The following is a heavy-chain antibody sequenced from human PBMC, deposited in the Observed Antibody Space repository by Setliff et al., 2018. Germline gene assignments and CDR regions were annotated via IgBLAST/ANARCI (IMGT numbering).Heavy chain of an antibody. CDR1: GYSISSGYY. Sequence: LSLTCAVSGYSISSGYYWGWIRQPPGKGLEWIGSIYHSGNTYYNPSLKSRVTISVDTSKNQFSLKLSSVTAADTAVYYCARHSSRPYWGQGTLVTVS. V-gene: IGHV4-38-2*01. CDR2: IYHSGNT. J-gene: IGHJ4*02. CDR3: ARHSSRPY.